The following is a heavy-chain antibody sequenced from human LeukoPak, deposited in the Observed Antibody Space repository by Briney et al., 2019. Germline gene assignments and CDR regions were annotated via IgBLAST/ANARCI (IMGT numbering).Heavy chain of an antibody. J-gene: IGHJ6*03. CDR2: ISAYNGNT. CDR1: GYTFTSYG. D-gene: IGHD5-18*01. V-gene: IGHV1-18*01. Sequence: ASVKVSCKASGYTFTSYGISWVRQAPGQGLEWMGWISAYNGNTNYAQKLQGRVTMTTDTSTSTAYMELRSLRSDDTAVYYCARLQSRDTAMAEDYYYMDVWGKGTTVTVSS. CDR3: ARLQSRDTAMAEDYYYMDV.